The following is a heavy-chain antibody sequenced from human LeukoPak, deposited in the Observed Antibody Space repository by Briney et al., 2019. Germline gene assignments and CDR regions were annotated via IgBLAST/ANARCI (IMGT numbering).Heavy chain of an antibody. D-gene: IGHD5-12*01. V-gene: IGHV4-39*07. CDR2: IYHSGST. J-gene: IGHJ2*01. Sequence: SETLSLTCTVSGGSISSGDYYWSWIRQPPGKGLEWIGSIYHSGSTYYNPSLKSRVTISVDTSKNQFSLKLSSVTAADTAVYYCARVTLVAPGYFDLWGRGTLVTVSS. CDR3: ARVTLVAPGYFDL. CDR1: GGSISSGDYY.